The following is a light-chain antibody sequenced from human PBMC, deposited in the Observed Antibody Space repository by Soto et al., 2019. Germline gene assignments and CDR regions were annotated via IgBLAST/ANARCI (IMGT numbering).Light chain of an antibody. CDR3: QHYVTSLTT. CDR2: GAS. J-gene: IGKJ1*01. CDR1: QSVTSNY. Sequence: EIVLTQSPGTLSLSPGEIATLSCGPSQSVTSNYLAWYQQKPGQAPRALIFGASIRVTGIPDRFIGSGSGTDFTLTISRLEPEDFAVYYCQHYVTSLTTLGQGTKVDIK. V-gene: IGKV3-20*01.